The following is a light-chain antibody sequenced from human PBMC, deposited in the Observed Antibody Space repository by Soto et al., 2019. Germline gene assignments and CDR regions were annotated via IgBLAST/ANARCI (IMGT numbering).Light chain of an antibody. CDR3: SSYAGGNNVV. V-gene: IGLV2-8*01. Sequence: QSALTQPPSASGSPGQSVTISCTGTSSDVGYYSFVSWYQQRPGKAPKLMIYEVSKRPSGVPDRFSGSKSGNTASLTVSGLQAEDEADYYCSSYAGGNNVVFGGGTKVTVL. J-gene: IGLJ3*02. CDR2: EVS. CDR1: SSDVGYYSF.